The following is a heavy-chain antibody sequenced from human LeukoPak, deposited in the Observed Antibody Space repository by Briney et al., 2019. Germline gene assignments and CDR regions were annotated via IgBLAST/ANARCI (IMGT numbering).Heavy chain of an antibody. V-gene: IGHV3-30*18. CDR2: ISYDGSNK. Sequence: GGSLRLSCAASGFTFSSYSMNWVRQAPGKGLEWVAVISYDGSNKYYADSVKGRFTISRDNSKNTLYLQMNSLRAEDTAVYYCAKDLVLISEGAPDYWGQGTLVTVSS. CDR3: AKDLVLISEGAPDY. J-gene: IGHJ4*02. D-gene: IGHD1-26*01. CDR1: GFTFSSYS.